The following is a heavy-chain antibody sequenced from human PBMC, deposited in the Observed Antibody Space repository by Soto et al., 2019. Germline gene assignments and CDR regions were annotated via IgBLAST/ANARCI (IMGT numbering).Heavy chain of an antibody. Sequence: SGPTLVNSTQPLTLTCTFSGVSLSTSGLAVGWIRQAPRKAPEWLAFIFWDDDKRYSPSLENRLTITKDTSKNQVVLTMTNMDPVDTATYYCARIFDFWSGYYFSYWGRGTLVTVSS. D-gene: IGHD3-3*01. CDR1: GVSLSTSGLA. J-gene: IGHJ4*02. CDR2: IFWDDDK. V-gene: IGHV2-5*02. CDR3: ARIFDFWSGYYFSY.